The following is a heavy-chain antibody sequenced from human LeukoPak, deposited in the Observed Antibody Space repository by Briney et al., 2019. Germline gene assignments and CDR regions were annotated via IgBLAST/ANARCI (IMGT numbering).Heavy chain of an antibody. Sequence: GGSLRLSCAASGFTFSSYAMSWVRQAPGKGLEWVSAISGSGGSTYYADSVKGRFTISRDNSKNTLYLQMNSLRAEDTAVYYCAKPPIFGVVNRQYYFDYWGQGTLVTVSS. CDR3: AKPPIFGVVNRQYYFDY. V-gene: IGHV3-23*01. CDR1: GFTFSSYA. D-gene: IGHD3-3*01. J-gene: IGHJ4*02. CDR2: ISGSGGST.